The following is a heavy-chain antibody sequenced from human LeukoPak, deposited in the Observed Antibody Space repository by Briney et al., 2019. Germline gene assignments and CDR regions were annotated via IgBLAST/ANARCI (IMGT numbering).Heavy chain of an antibody. D-gene: IGHD2-2*01. CDR2: IIPILGIA. CDR3: ARDGEPIVVVPAANHDY. CDR1: GGTFSSYA. V-gene: IGHV1-69*04. Sequence: GASVKVSCKASGGTFSSYAISWVRQAPGQGLEWMGRIIPILGIANYAQKFQGRVTITADKSTSTAYMELSSLRSDDTAVYYCARDGEPIVVVPAANHDYWGQGTLVTVSS. J-gene: IGHJ4*02.